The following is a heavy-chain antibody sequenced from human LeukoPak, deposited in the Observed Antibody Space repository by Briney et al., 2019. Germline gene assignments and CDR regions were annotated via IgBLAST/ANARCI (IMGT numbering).Heavy chain of an antibody. CDR3: ARDGHGNWNDGGWFDP. D-gene: IGHD1-1*01. Sequence: GGSLRLSCAASGFTFSTYWMHWVRQAPGKGLVWVSRINGDGSSTSYADSVKGRFTISRDNAKNTLYPQMNSLRAEDTAVYYCARDGHGNWNDGGWFDPWGQGTLVTVSS. V-gene: IGHV3-74*01. CDR2: INGDGSST. CDR1: GFTFSTYW. J-gene: IGHJ5*02.